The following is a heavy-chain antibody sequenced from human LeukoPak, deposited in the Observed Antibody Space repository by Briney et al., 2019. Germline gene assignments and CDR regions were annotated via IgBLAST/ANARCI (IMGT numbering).Heavy chain of an antibody. CDR2: MNPNSGNT. CDR1: GYTFTSYD. Sequence: ASVKVSCKASGYTFTSYDINWVRQATGQGLEWMGWMNPNSGNTGYARKFQGRVTMTRNTSISTAYMELSSLRSEDTAVYYCARGVRAAAGAFDYWGQGTLVTVSS. J-gene: IGHJ4*02. CDR3: ARGVRAAAGAFDY. V-gene: IGHV1-8*01. D-gene: IGHD6-13*01.